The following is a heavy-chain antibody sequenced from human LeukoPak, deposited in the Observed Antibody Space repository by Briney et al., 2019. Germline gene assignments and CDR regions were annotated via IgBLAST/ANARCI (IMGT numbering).Heavy chain of an antibody. CDR2: IYTSGST. CDR1: GGSISSYY. CDR3: ARITYYYDSSGYRPPGWFDP. Sequence: SETLSLTCTVSGGSISSYYWSWIRQPPGKGLEWIGYIYTSGSTNYNPSLKSRVTISVDTSKNQFSLKLSSVTAADTAVYYCARITYYYDSSGYRPPGWFDPWGQGTLVTVSS. J-gene: IGHJ5*02. V-gene: IGHV4-4*09. D-gene: IGHD3-22*01.